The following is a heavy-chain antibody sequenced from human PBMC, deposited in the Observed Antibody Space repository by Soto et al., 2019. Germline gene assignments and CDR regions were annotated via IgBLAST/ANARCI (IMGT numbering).Heavy chain of an antibody. CDR1: GYTFTSYD. J-gene: IGHJ5*02. D-gene: IGHD1-1*01. CDR2: MNPNSGNT. Sequence: ASVKVSCKASGYTFTSYDINWVRQATGQGLEWMGWMNPNSGNTGYAQKFQGRVTMTRNTSISTAYMELSSLRSEDTAAYYCARAGNYNWNDGWFDPWGQGTLVTVSS. V-gene: IGHV1-8*01. CDR3: ARAGNYNWNDGWFDP.